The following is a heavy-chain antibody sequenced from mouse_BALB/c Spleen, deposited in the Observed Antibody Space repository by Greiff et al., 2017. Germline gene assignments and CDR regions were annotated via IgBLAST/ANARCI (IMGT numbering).Heavy chain of an antibody. Sequence: QVQLQQSGAELVRPGSSVKISCKASGYAFSSYWMNWVKQRPGQGLEWIGAIYPGDGDTRYTQKFKGKATLTADKSSSTAYMQLSSLASEDSAVYYCARTGYFDYWGQGTTLTVSS. D-gene: IGHD4-1*01. CDR3: ARTGYFDY. V-gene: IGHV1-87*01. J-gene: IGHJ2*01. CDR1: GYAFSSYW. CDR2: IYPGDGDT.